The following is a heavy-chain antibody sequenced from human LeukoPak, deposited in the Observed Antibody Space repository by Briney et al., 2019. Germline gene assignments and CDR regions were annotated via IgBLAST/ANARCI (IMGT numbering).Heavy chain of an antibody. Sequence: GGSLRLSCAASGFTFSSYGMHWVRQAPGKGLDWVAFIRYDGSNKYYADSVKGRFTISRDNSKNTLYLQMNSLRAEDTAVYYCAKLGRVVVVPAAYYDYWGQGTLVTVSS. CDR1: GFTFSSYG. J-gene: IGHJ4*02. D-gene: IGHD2-2*01. V-gene: IGHV3-30*02. CDR3: AKLGRVVVVPAAYYDY. CDR2: IRYDGSNK.